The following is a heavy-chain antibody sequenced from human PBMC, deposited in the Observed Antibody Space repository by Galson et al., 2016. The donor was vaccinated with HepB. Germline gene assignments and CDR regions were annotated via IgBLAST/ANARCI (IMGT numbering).Heavy chain of an antibody. CDR2: ISPRGSFT. Sequence: SLRLSCADSGLTFSDSYMSWIRQAPGKGLEWISYISPRGSFTKYADAVKGRFTISRDNAKKSLFLQMNSLRAEDTAVYHCSRGPLAGSFWYLDLWGRGTLVTVSS. CDR1: GLTFSDSY. J-gene: IGHJ2*01. CDR3: SRGPLAGSFWYLDL. D-gene: IGHD2-15*01. V-gene: IGHV3-11*05.